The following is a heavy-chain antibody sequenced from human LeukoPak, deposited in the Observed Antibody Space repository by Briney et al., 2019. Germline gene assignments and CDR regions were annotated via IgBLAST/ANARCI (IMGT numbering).Heavy chain of an antibody. D-gene: IGHD3-10*01. CDR1: GYTFTTYW. J-gene: IGHJ3*02. CDR2: IYPGDSDT. CDR3: ARELRQFDASDI. V-gene: IGHV5-51*01. Sequence: GESPKISCKGSGYTFTTYWIGWVRQMPGKGLEWMGIIYPGDSDTRYSPSFQGQVTISADRSISTAYLQWSSLEASDTAIYYCARELRQFDASDIWGQGTEVTVSS.